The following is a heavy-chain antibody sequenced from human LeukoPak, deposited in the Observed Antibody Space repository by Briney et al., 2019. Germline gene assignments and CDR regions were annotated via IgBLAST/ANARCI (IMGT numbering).Heavy chain of an antibody. V-gene: IGHV1-69*04. D-gene: IGHD2-15*01. CDR2: IIPILGIA. Sequence: SVKVSCKASGGTFSSYAISWVRQAPGQGLKWMGRIIPILGIANYAQKFQGRVTITADKSTSTAYMELSSLRSEDTAVYYCARADCSGGSCYYDYWGQGTLVTVSS. CDR3: ARADCSGGSCYYDY. J-gene: IGHJ4*02. CDR1: GGTFSSYA.